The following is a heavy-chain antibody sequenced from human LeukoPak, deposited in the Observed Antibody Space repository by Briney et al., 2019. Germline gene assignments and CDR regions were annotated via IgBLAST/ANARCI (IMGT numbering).Heavy chain of an antibody. J-gene: IGHJ4*02. Sequence: ASVKVSCKASTYTFTRYGISWVRQAPGQGLEWMGWISGYNGNTNYAQKFLGRVSMTADTATSTAYMELRSLTSDDTAMYARSGRGTYYYFDSWGQGTLVTVSS. CDR2: ISGYNGNT. V-gene: IGHV1-18*01. CDR1: TYTFTRYG. CDR3: SGRGTYYYFDS. D-gene: IGHD5-12*01.